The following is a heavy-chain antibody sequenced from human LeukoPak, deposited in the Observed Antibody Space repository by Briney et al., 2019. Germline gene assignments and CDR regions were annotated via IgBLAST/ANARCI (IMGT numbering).Heavy chain of an antibody. CDR3: ARGRDGYNSDAFDI. CDR1: GYTFTSYD. CDR2: MNPNSGNT. D-gene: IGHD5-24*01. V-gene: IGHV1-8*03. J-gene: IGHJ3*02. Sequence: GASVKVSCKASGYTFTSYDINWVRQATGQGLEWMGWMNPNSGNTGYAQKFQGRVTITRNTSISTAYMELSSLRSEDTAVYYCARGRDGYNSDAFDIWGQGTMVTVSS.